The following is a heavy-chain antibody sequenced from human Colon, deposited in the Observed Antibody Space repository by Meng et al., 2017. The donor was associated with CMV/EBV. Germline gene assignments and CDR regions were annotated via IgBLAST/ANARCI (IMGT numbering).Heavy chain of an antibody. D-gene: IGHD2-2*01. J-gene: IGHJ6*02. CDR2: ISAYNGNT. Sequence: ASVKVSCKASGYTFTSYGISWVRQAPGQGLEWMGWISAYNGNTNYAQKLQGRVTMTTDTSTSTAYMELRSLRSEDTAVYYCARRKGVVVPAAKSGMDVWGQGTTVTVSS. V-gene: IGHV1-18*01. CDR3: ARRKGVVVPAAKSGMDV. CDR1: GYTFTSYG.